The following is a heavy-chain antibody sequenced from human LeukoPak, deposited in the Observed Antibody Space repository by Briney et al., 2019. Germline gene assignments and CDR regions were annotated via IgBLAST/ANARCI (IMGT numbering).Heavy chain of an antibody. CDR3: AKSLTYYHENSDSI. CDR1: GFVVSTNY. V-gene: IGHV3-53*01. CDR2: IYKDGRT. Sequence: LAGGSLRLSCAASGFVVSTNYMTWVRQPPGKGLEWVSVIYKDGRTFYTGSVKGRFTISRDNSKNTVYLQMSSLRVEDTAVYYCAKSLTYYHENSDSIWGQGTLVTVSS. D-gene: IGHD3-22*01. J-gene: IGHJ4*02.